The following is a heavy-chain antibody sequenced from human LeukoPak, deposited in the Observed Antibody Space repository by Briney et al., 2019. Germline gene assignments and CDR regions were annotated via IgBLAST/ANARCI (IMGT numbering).Heavy chain of an antibody. CDR2: VYSGGNT. CDR3: AREPPGGGFDY. Sequence: GGSLRLSCAASGFTFSSYSMTWVRQAPGKGLEWVSVVYSGGNTYYADSVKGRFTISRDNSKNTLYLQMNSLRAEDTAAYYCAREPPGGGFDYWGQGTLVTVSS. V-gene: IGHV3-66*01. J-gene: IGHJ4*02. D-gene: IGHD3-16*01. CDR1: GFTFSSYS.